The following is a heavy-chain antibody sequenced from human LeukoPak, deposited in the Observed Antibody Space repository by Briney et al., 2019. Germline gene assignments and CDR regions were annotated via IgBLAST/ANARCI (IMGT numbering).Heavy chain of an antibody. D-gene: IGHD6-19*01. CDR3: ARRGSSSGWYESSGGWFDP. J-gene: IGHJ5*02. V-gene: IGHV5-51*01. CDR1: GYGFTSYW. Sequence: PGESLKISCKGSGYGFTSYWIGWVRQMPGKGLEWMGIIYPGDSDTRYSPSFQGQVTISADKSISTAYLQWSSLKASDTAMYYCARRGSSSGWYESSGGWFDPWGQGTLVTVSS. CDR2: IYPGDSDT.